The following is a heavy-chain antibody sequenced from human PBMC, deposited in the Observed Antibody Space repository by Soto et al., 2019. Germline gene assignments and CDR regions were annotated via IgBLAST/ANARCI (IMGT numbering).Heavy chain of an antibody. V-gene: IGHV1-2*04. Sequence: ASVKVSCKASGYTFTGYYMHWVRQAPGQGLEWMGWINPNSGGTNYAQKFQGWVTMTRDTSISTAYMELSRLRSDDTAVYYCARDLAVRGVISYYGMDVWGQGTTVTVSS. D-gene: IGHD3-10*01. J-gene: IGHJ6*02. CDR1: GYTFTGYY. CDR3: ARDLAVRGVISYYGMDV. CDR2: INPNSGGT.